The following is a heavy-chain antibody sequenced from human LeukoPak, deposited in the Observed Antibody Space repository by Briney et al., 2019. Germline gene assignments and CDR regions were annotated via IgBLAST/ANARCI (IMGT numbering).Heavy chain of an antibody. V-gene: IGHV1-8*01. CDR2: MNPNSGNT. J-gene: IGHJ3*02. CDR1: GYTFTSYD. CDR3: GSIGFGRRGRRYFDWFGRVLGAFDI. D-gene: IGHD3-9*01. Sequence: GASVTVSCKASGYTFTSYDINWVRQATGQGLEWVGGMNPNSGNTGYAQKFQGRVTMTSNTSISTAYMEPSSVRSEDTAVYCSGSIGFGRRGRRYFDWFGRVLGAFDIWGQGTMVTVSS.